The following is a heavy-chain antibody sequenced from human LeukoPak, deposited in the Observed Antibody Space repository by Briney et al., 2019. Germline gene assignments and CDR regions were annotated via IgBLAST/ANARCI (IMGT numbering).Heavy chain of an antibody. V-gene: IGHV4-61*02. CDR2: IETSGST. J-gene: IGHJ4*02. D-gene: IGHD6-19*01. CDR3: TRAPPYASGWSKGVLDC. Sequence: TLSLTCTVSGGSFSSGSYYWSWIRQPAGKGLEWIGRIETSGSTNYNPSLKSRVTISVDTSKNQFSLKVSSVTAADTAMYYCTRAPPYASGWSKGVLDCWGQGTLVTVSS. CDR1: GGSFSSGSYY.